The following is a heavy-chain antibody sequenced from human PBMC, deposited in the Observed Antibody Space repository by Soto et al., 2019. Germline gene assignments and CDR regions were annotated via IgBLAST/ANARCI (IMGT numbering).Heavy chain of an antibody. D-gene: IGHD3-3*01. J-gene: IGHJ4*02. CDR2: INPNSGGT. V-gene: IGHV1-2*04. Sequence: ASVKVSRKASGYTLTRYYMHWVRQAPGQGLEWMGWINPNSGGTNYARKFQGWVTMTRDTSISTAYMELSRLRSDDTAVYYCARGASELRFLEWLLFFDYWGQGTLVTVSS. CDR1: GYTLTRYY. CDR3: ARGASELRFLEWLLFFDY.